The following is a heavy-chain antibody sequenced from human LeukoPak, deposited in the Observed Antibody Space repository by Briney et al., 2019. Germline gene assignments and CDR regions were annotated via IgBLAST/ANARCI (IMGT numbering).Heavy chain of an antibody. J-gene: IGHJ1*01. D-gene: IGHD2-15*01. CDR1: GGTFSNYA. CDR3: ARILSGSWYEYFHH. Sequence: GASVKVSCKASGGTFSNYAISWVRQAPGQGLEWMGAIIPIFGTANYAQKFQGRVTITADESTSTAYMELSSLRSEDTAVYYCARILSGSWYEYFHHWGQGTLVTVSS. CDR2: IIPIFGTA. V-gene: IGHV1-69*13.